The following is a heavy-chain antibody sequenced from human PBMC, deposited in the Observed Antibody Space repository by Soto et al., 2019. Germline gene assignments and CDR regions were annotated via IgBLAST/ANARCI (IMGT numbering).Heavy chain of an antibody. V-gene: IGHV1-46*01. CDR1: GDTFTDYH. Sequence: ASVKVSCKASGDTFTDYHMHWGRQAPGHGLEWMGMINLSDGTTTSPQKFQGRLTMTSDASTTTVYMELSSLRSEDTAVYYCARGIWFGESIFDFWGQGTRVTVSS. J-gene: IGHJ4*02. D-gene: IGHD3-10*01. CDR3: ARGIWFGESIFDF. CDR2: INLSDGTT.